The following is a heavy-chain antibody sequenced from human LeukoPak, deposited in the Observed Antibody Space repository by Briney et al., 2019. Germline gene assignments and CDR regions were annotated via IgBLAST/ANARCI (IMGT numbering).Heavy chain of an antibody. CDR2: INGGGSTL. V-gene: IGHV3-48*03. D-gene: IGHD6-13*01. CDR3: VGYSSTWYVAFDI. CDR1: GFTFSSFE. Sequence: GGSLRLSCAASGFTFSSFEMNWVGQTPEKGLEWLSFINGGGSTLYYADSVKGRFTISRDNAKNSLHLQMNSLRADDTAVYYCVGYSSTWYVAFDIWGRGTMVTVS. J-gene: IGHJ3*02.